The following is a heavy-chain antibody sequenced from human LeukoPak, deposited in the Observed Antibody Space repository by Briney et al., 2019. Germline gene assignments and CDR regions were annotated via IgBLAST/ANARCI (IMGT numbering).Heavy chain of an antibody. D-gene: IGHD3/OR15-3a*01. CDR1: GFTFTNYD. CDR2: MNPINGNT. J-gene: IGHJ6*02. CDR3: ARDWPTPRGTYGMDV. Sequence: ASVKVSCKATGFTFTNYDINWVRQATGQGLEWMGWMNPINGNTGYAQKFQGRVTMTRDTSISTAYMELRSLTSEDTAVYYCARDWPTPRGTYGMDVWGQGTTVTVSS. V-gene: IGHV1-8*01.